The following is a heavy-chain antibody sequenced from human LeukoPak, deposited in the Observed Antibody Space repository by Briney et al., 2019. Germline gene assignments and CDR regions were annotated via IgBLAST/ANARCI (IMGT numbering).Heavy chain of an antibody. J-gene: IGHJ3*02. CDR3: AREAAAGTGGAFDI. V-gene: IGHV3-7*03. D-gene: IGHD6-13*01. CDR1: GFTFSSYW. CDR2: IKQDGSAK. Sequence: GGSLRLSCAASGFTFSSYWMSWVRQAPGKGLEWVANIKQDGSAKYYVDSVKGRFTISRDNAKNSLYLQMNSLRAEDMALYYCAREAAAGTGGAFDIWGQGTMVTVSS.